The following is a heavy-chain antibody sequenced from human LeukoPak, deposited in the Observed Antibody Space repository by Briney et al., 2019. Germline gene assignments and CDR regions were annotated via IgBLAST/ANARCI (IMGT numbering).Heavy chain of an antibody. CDR1: GYTFTSYG. CDR2: ISAYNGNT. V-gene: IGHV1-18*01. CDR3: ARVRGIIQLGQIRFDY. Sequence: ASVKVSCKASGYTFTSYGISWVRQAPGQGLEWMGWISAYNGNTNYAQKPQGRVTMTTDTSTSTAYMELRSLRSDDTAVYYCARVRGIIQLGQIRFDYWGQGTLVTVSS. D-gene: IGHD5-18*01. J-gene: IGHJ4*02.